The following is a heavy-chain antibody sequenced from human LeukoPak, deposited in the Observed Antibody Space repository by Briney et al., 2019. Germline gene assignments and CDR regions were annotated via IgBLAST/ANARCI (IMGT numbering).Heavy chain of an antibody. Sequence: GRSLRLSCAASGFTFSSYGMHWVRQAPGKGLEWVSSISSSSSYIYYADSVKGRFTISRDNAKNSLYLQMNSLRAEDTAVYYCARDIRGIAAAGFYFDYWGQGTLVTVSS. CDR2: ISSSSSYI. CDR1: GFTFSSYG. J-gene: IGHJ4*02. V-gene: IGHV3-21*01. CDR3: ARDIRGIAAAGFYFDY. D-gene: IGHD6-13*01.